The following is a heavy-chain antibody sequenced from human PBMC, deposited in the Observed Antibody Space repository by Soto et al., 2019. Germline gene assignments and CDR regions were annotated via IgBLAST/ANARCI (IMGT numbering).Heavy chain of an antibody. CDR1: GCTFSSYA. CDR3: AKDRYSYGWWNDY. Sequence: EVQLLESGGGLVQPGGFLRLSCAASGCTFSSYAMSWVRQAPGKGLEWVSAISGSGGSTYYADSVKGRFTISRDNSKNTLYLQMNSLRAEDTAVYYCAKDRYSYGWWNDYWGQGTLVTVSS. V-gene: IGHV3-23*01. D-gene: IGHD5-18*01. J-gene: IGHJ4*02. CDR2: ISGSGGST.